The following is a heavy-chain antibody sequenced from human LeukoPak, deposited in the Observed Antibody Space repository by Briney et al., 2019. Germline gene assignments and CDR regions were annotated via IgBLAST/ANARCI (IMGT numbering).Heavy chain of an antibody. CDR2: IYYSGNT. CDR1: GWYFSGFY. CDR3: ARSDPTSSYYYDSSSYYSDAFDI. J-gene: IGHJ3*02. Sequence: PSETLSLTCAVYGWYFSGFYWSWIRQPPGKGLEWIGYIYYSGNTNYSPSLKSRVTTSLDTSKKQFSLKLSSVTAADAAVYYCARSDPTSSYYYDSSSYYSDAFDIWGQETMVTVSS. V-gene: IGHV4-59*01. D-gene: IGHD3-22*01.